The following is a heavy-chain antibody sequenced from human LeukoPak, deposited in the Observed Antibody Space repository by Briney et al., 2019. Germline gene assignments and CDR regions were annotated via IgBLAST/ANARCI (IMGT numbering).Heavy chain of an antibody. CDR1: GYTLTELS. V-gene: IGHV1-18*01. Sequence: ASVKVSCKVSGYTLTELSMHWVRQAPGQGLEWMGWISAYNGNTNYAQKLQGRVTMTTDTSTSTAYMELRSLRSDDTAVYYCARDHFGSGSYSYWGQGTLVTVSS. CDR2: ISAYNGNT. CDR3: ARDHFGSGSYSY. J-gene: IGHJ4*02. D-gene: IGHD3-10*01.